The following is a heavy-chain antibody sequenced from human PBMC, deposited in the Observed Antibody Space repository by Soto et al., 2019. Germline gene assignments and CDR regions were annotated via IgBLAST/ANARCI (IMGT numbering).Heavy chain of an antibody. Sequence: ASVKVSCKVYGDTLTELYIHWVRQAPGKGLEWLGGIDPEDGEMISAQKFRGRITMTEDTSTDTAYMKLTSLRSEDTAIYYCAILLSPGPGHQLYNLFDPWG. J-gene: IGHJ5*02. CDR2: IDPEDGEM. CDR1: GDTLTELY. D-gene: IGHD1-1*01. V-gene: IGHV1-24*01. CDR3: AILLSPGPGHQLYNLFDP.